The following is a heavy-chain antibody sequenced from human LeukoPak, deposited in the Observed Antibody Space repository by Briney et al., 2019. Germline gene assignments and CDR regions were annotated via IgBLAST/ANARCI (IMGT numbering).Heavy chain of an antibody. CDR2: IWYDGSNN. CDR1: GFTFSSYG. CDR3: ARDSIAVAGRFDS. D-gene: IGHD6-19*01. J-gene: IGHJ4*02. V-gene: IGHV3-33*01. Sequence: GGSLRLSCAASGFTFSSYGMHWVRQAPGKGLEWVAIIWYDGSNNYYADSVKGRFTISRDNSKNTLSLQMNSLRADDTAVYYCARDSIAVAGRFDSWGQGTLVTVSS.